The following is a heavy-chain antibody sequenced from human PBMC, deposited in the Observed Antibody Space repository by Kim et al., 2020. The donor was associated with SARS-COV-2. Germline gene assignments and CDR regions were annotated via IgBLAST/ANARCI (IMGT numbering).Heavy chain of an antibody. CDR1: GFTFDDYA. V-gene: IGHV3-9*01. CDR2: ISWNSGSI. CDR3: AKDITLNYYDSSGYLGDAFDI. Sequence: SLRLSCAASGFTFDDYAMHWVRQAPGKGLEWVSGISWNSGSIGYADSVKGRFTISRDNAKNSLYLQMNSLRAEDTALYYCAKDITLNYYDSSGYLGDAFDIWGQGTMVTVSS. D-gene: IGHD3-22*01. J-gene: IGHJ3*02.